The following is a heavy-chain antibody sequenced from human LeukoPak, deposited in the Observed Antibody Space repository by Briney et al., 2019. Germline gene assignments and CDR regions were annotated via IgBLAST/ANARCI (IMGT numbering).Heavy chain of an antibody. D-gene: IGHD2-15*01. Sequence: SETLSLTCTVSRGSINNYYWNWIWQPPGRGLEWIGFVYSSGSTNYNASLKSRVTISLDASKNQFSLKLSSVTAADTAVYYCAREQPPLGWFDYWGRGALVTASS. CDR1: RGSINNYY. CDR2: VYSSGST. J-gene: IGHJ4*02. V-gene: IGHV4-59*01. CDR3: AREQPPLGWFDY.